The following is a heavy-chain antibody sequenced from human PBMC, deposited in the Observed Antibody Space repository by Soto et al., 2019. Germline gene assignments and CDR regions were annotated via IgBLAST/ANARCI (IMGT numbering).Heavy chain of an antibody. Sequence: SETLSLTCTVSGGSISSGCDYWSWIRQYPGQGLEWIGYIYYSGSTYYNPSLKSRVTISVDTSKNQFSLKLTSVTAADTAVYYCARCLGPHAFDILGQGTMVKVSS. V-gene: IGHV4-31*03. J-gene: IGHJ3*02. CDR1: GGSISSGCDY. CDR2: IYYSGST. CDR3: ARCLGPHAFDI.